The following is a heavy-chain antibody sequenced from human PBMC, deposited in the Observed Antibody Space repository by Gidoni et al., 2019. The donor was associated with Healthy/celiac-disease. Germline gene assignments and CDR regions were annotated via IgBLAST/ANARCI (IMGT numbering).Heavy chain of an antibody. Sequence: EVQLLESGGGLVQPGGSLRLSCAASGFTFSSYAMSWVRQAPGKGLEWVSAISGSGGSTYYADSVKGRFTISRDNSKNTLYLQMNSLRAEDTAVYYCAKSLGRDIVVVPAAIEMDVWGKETTVTVSS. CDR3: AKSLGRDIVVVPAAIEMDV. J-gene: IGHJ6*04. D-gene: IGHD2-2*01. CDR1: GFTFSSYA. V-gene: IGHV3-23*01. CDR2: ISGSGGST.